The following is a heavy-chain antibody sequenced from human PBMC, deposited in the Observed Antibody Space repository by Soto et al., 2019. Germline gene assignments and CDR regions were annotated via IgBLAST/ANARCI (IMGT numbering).Heavy chain of an antibody. CDR3: AREMYYSTYFDS. CDR1: GFSLTTSGVG. CDR2: IYWDDDH. V-gene: IGHV2-5*02. D-gene: IGHD3-10*01. J-gene: IGHJ4*02. Sequence: QITLKESGPPLVRPTQTVTLTCTFSGFSLTTSGVGVGWIRQPPGKALEWLALIYWDDDHRYSPSLKTRLTITKDTSKNQVVLTMTKLDPADTATYYCAREMYYSTYFDSWGQGTLVTVSS.